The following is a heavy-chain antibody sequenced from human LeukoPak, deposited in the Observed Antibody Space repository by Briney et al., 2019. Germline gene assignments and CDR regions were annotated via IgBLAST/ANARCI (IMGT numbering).Heavy chain of an antibody. D-gene: IGHD3-3*01. CDR1: GYSISSGYY. J-gene: IGHJ4*02. CDR3: ARLRFWSGYYDFDY. V-gene: IGHV4-4*07. CDR2: IYTSGST. Sequence: PSETLSLTCAVSGYSISSGYYWSWIRQPAGKGLEWIGRIYTSGSTNYNPSLKSRVTMSVDTSKNQFSLKLSSVTAADTAVYYCARLRFWSGYYDFDYWGQGTLVTVSS.